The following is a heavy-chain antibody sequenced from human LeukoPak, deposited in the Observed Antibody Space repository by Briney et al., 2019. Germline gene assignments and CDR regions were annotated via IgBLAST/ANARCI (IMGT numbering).Heavy chain of an antibody. J-gene: IGHJ5*02. V-gene: IGHV4-4*07. CDR2: IYTSGST. CDR1: GGSISSYY. D-gene: IGHD3-22*01. Sequence: SETLSLTCTVSGGSISSYYWSWIRQPAGKGLEWIGRIYTSGSTNYNPSLKSRVTMSVDTSKNQFSLKLSSVTAADTAVYYCARDLEGPFVYYDSSGRNWFDPWGQGTLVTVSS. CDR3: ARDLEGPFVYYDSSGRNWFDP.